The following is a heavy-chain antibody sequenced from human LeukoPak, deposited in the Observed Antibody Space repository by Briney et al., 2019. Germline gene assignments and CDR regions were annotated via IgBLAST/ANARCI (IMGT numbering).Heavy chain of an antibody. CDR1: GFTFSSYW. J-gene: IGHJ3*02. CDR3: AKDRDFYDTNSFSPDAFDI. D-gene: IGHD3-22*01. CDR2: INSDGSST. Sequence: PGGSLRLSCAASGFTFSSYWMHWVRQAPGKGLVWVSRINSDGSSTSYADSVKGRFTISRDNAKNSLHLQMDSLRAEDTAVYYCAKDRDFYDTNSFSPDAFDIWGQGTMVTVSS. V-gene: IGHV3-74*01.